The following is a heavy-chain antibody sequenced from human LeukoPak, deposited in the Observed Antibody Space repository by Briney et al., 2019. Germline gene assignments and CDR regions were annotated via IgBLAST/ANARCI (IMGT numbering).Heavy chain of an antibody. CDR2: INPNSGGT. J-gene: IGHJ6*03. V-gene: IGHV1-2*02. CDR3: ARDPVGYCSSTSCYAYYYYYMDV. D-gene: IGHD2-2*01. Sequence: ASVKVSCKASGYTFTGYYMHWVRQAPGQGLEWMGWINPNSGGTNYAQKFQGRVTMTRDTSISTAYMELSRLRSDDTAVYYCARDPVGYCSSTSCYAYYYYYMDVWGKGTTVTISS. CDR1: GYTFTGYY.